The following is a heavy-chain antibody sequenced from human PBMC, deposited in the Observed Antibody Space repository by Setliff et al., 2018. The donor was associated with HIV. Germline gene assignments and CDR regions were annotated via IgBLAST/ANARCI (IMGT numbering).Heavy chain of an antibody. CDR2: IIPILGVA. Sequence: VASVKVSCKASGYTFTSYGISWVRQAPGQGLEWMGGIIPILGVANYAQKFQGRLTITADKSTNTAYMELSSLKSDDTAVYYCARGPEEGDCSGGSCYGNFDPWGQGTLVTVSS. D-gene: IGHD2-15*01. V-gene: IGHV1-69*10. CDR1: GYTFTSYG. CDR3: ARGPEEGDCSGGSCYGNFDP. J-gene: IGHJ5*02.